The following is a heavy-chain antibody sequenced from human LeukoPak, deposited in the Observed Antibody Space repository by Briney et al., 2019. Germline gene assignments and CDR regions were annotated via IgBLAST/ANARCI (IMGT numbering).Heavy chain of an antibody. J-gene: IGHJ5*02. CDR3: ARGPRGTMISFDP. Sequence: SETLSLTCTVSGGSISSYYWSWIRQPPGRERVWIGYIFYSGSTDYNPSLTSRVTISIDTSKNQFSLKLSSVTAADTAVYYCARGPRGTMISFDPWCQGTLVTVSS. V-gene: IGHV4-59*01. D-gene: IGHD3-22*01. CDR1: GGSISSYY. CDR2: IFYSGST.